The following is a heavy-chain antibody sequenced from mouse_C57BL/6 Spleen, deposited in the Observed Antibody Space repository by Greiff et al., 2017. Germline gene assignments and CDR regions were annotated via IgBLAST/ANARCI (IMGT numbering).Heavy chain of an antibody. V-gene: IGHV1-55*01. CDR2: IYPGSGST. CDR1: GYTFTSYW. J-gene: IGHJ3*01. CDR3: ARALYSNFHFAY. D-gene: IGHD2-5*01. Sequence: VQLQQPGAELVKPGASVKMSCKASGYTFTSYWITWVKQRPGQGLEWIGDIYPGSGSTNYNEKFKSKATLTVDTSSSTAYMQLSSLTSEDSAVYYCARALYSNFHFAYWGQGTLVTVSA.